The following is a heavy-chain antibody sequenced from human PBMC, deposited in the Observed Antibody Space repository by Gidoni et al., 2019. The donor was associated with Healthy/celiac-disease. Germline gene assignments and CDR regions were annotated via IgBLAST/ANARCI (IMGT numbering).Heavy chain of an antibody. Sequence: EVQLVESGGGLVKPGGSLRPSCAASGFTFSNAWMSWVRQAPGKGLGWVGRMKSKTDGGTTDDAAPVKGRFTISRDDSKNTLYLQMNSLKTEDTAVYYCTTFSAGNPWGQGTLVTVSS. V-gene: IGHV3-15*01. D-gene: IGHD6-13*01. CDR1: GFTFSNAW. CDR3: TTFSAGNP. CDR2: MKSKTDGGTT. J-gene: IGHJ5*02.